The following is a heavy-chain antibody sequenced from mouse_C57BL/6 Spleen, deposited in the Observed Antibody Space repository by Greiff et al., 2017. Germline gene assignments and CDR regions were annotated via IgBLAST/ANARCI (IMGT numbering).Heavy chain of an antibody. J-gene: IGHJ1*03. V-gene: IGHV1-69*01. Sequence: QVQLQQPGAELVMPGASVKLSCKASGYTFTSYWMHWVKQRPGQGLEWIGGIDPSDSYTNYNQKFKGKSTLTVDKSSSSAYMQLSSLTAEDSAVYYCARDWYIDVWGTGTTVTVSS. CDR3: ARDWYIDV. CDR2: IDPSDSYT. CDR1: GYTFTSYW.